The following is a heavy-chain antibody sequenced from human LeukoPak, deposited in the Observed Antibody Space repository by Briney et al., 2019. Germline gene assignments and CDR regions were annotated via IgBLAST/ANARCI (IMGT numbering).Heavy chain of an antibody. D-gene: IGHD1-7*01. CDR3: ARSVISWNLVGAENWFDP. CDR2: IIPIFGTA. V-gene: IGHV1-69*05. J-gene: IGHJ5*02. Sequence: ASVKVSCKASGCTFSSYAISWVRQAPGQGLEWMGRIIPIFGTANYAQKFQGRVTITTDESTSTAYMELSSLRSEDTAVYYCARSVISWNLVGAENWFDPWGQGTLVTVSS. CDR1: GCTFSSYA.